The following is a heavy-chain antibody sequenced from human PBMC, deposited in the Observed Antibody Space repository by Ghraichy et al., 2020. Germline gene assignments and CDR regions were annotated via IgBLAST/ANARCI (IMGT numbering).Heavy chain of an antibody. CDR2: IFSNDEK. CDR3: ARIAGGYYDTNGSPFDY. D-gene: IGHD3-22*01. Sequence: SGPTLVKPTETLTLTCTVSGFSLSNAYMGVSWVRQPPGKALEWLAHIFSNDEKSYSTSLKNRLTISRDTSRSQVVLTMTDMDPVDTATYYCARIAGGYYDTNGSPFDYWGQGTLVTVSS. J-gene: IGHJ4*02. CDR1: GFSLSNAYMG. V-gene: IGHV2-26*01.